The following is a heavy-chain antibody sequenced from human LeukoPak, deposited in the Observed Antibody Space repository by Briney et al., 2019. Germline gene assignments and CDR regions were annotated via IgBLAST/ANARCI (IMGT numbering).Heavy chain of an antibody. V-gene: IGHV3-30*02. Sequence: GRSLRLSCAASGFTFSSYGMHWVRQAPGKGLEWVAFIRYDGSNKYYADSVKGRFTISRDNSKNTLYLQMNSLRAEDTAVYYCAKQDIVVVPAATGAEYFQHWGQGTLVTVSS. CDR2: IRYDGSNK. CDR1: GFTFSSYG. CDR3: AKQDIVVVPAATGAEYFQH. J-gene: IGHJ1*01. D-gene: IGHD2-2*01.